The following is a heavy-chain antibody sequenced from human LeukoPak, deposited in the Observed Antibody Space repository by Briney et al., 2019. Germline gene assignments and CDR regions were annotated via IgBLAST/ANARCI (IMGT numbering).Heavy chain of an antibody. CDR1: GGPFSGYY. CDR2: INHSGST. J-gene: IGHJ6*03. Sequence: PSETLSLTCAVYGGPFSGYYWSWIRQPPGKGLECIGEINHSGSTNYNPSLNSPVTISVDTSKNQFSLKLSSVTAADTAVYYCAKSRRDYYYYYYMDVWGKGTTVTVSS. CDR3: AKSRRDYYYYYYMDV. V-gene: IGHV4-34*01.